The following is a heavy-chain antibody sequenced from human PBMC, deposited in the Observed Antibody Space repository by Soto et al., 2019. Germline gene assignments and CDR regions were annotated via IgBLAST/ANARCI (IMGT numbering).Heavy chain of an antibody. CDR1: GFSFNPYA. Sequence: GGSLRLSCVASGFSFNPYAVSWVRQAPGKGLEWVSAISSGGDNTHYADSVKGRFTITRDNSKNMLYLEMNSLTVEDTAVYYCVRRAQYFDGTGFHAFDIWGQGTRVTVSS. V-gene: IGHV3-23*01. J-gene: IGHJ3*02. CDR3: VRRAQYFDGTGFHAFDI. CDR2: ISSGGDNT. D-gene: IGHD3-22*01.